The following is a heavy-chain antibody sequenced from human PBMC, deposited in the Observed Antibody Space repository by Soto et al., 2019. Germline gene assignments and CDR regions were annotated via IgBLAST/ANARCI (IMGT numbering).Heavy chain of an antibody. Sequence: GGSLRLSCAASGFTFSSYSMNWVRQAPGKGLEWVSSISSSSSYIYYADSVKGRFTISRDNAKNSLYLQMNSLRAEDTAVYYCARRYGFSTNYYFDYWGQGTLVTVSS. CDR3: ARRYGFSTNYYFDY. CDR1: GFTFSSYS. CDR2: ISSSSSYI. J-gene: IGHJ4*02. D-gene: IGHD1-20*01. V-gene: IGHV3-21*01.